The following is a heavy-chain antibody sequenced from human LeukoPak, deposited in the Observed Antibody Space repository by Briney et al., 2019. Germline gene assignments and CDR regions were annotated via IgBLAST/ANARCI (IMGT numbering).Heavy chain of an antibody. Sequence: ASVKVSCKAAGYTFTGNFMHWVRQAPAQGLEWMGWMNPNSGATSYAQRFQGRVTMTTDTSISAAYMELRSLRYDDTAVYYCARGDGSSWYEYWGQGTMVTVSS. CDR1: GYTFTGNF. J-gene: IGHJ4*02. CDR3: ARGDGSSWYEY. D-gene: IGHD6-13*01. CDR2: MNPNSGAT. V-gene: IGHV1-2*02.